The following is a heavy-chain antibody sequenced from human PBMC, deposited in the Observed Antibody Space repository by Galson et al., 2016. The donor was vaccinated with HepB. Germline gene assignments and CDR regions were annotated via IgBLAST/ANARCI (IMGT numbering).Heavy chain of an antibody. V-gene: IGHV1-18*01. Sequence: SVKVSCKASGYTFNNYLINWVRQAPGQGLEWIGWISGFNGNINHAQKFQGRVTLTTDTSTSTAYMELRSLTSDDTAVYYCAREEGGTDYGTKSWYFDLWGRGTLVTVSS. J-gene: IGHJ2*01. CDR1: GYTFNNYL. CDR2: ISGFNGNI. D-gene: IGHD4-17*01. CDR3: AREEGGTDYGTKSWYFDL.